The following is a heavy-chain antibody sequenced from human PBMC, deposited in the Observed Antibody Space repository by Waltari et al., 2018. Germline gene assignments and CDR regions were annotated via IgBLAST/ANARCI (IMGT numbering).Heavy chain of an antibody. CDR1: SYTFSDYG. CDR3: ARERHRLMEEGYLMALDP. J-gene: IGHJ5*02. Sequence: QVQLVQSGAEVKKPGASVKVSCKASSYTFSDYGISWVRQAPGQGLEWMGWISGNNGHTNHAEKVQGRLIMTEDTSTTTVYMELTDLTSDDTAVYYCARERHRLMEEGYLMALDPWGQGTLVTVSS. V-gene: IGHV1-18*01. CDR2: ISGNNGHT. D-gene: IGHD3-22*01.